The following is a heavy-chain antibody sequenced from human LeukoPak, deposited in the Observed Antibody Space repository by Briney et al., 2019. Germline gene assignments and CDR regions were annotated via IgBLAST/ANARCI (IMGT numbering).Heavy chain of an antibody. CDR3: ARVLGDQQAFDY. V-gene: IGHV3-30*04. Sequence: GGSLRLPCAASGFTFSSYAMHWVRQAPGKGLEWVAVISYDGSNKYYADSVKGRFTISRDNSENTLYLQMNSLRAEDTAVYYCARVLGDQQAFDYWGQGTLVTVSS. J-gene: IGHJ4*02. CDR1: GFTFSSYA. D-gene: IGHD3-16*01. CDR2: ISYDGSNK.